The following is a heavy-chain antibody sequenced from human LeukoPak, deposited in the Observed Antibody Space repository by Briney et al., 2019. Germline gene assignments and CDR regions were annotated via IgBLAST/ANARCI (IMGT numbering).Heavy chain of an antibody. V-gene: IGHV4-39*07. CDR3: ASQMITFGGVIVKEGAFDI. J-gene: IGHJ3*02. D-gene: IGHD3-16*02. CDR1: GGSISSGSYY. Sequence: PSETLSLTCTVSGGSISSGSYYWSWIRQPPGRGLEWIGSIYHSGSTYYNPSLKSRVTISVDTSKNQFSLKLSSVTAADTAVYYCASQMITFGGVIVKEGAFDIWGQGTMVTVSS. CDR2: IYHSGST.